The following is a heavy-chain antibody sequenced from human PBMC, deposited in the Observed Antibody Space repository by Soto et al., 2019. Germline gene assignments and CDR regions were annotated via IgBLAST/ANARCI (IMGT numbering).Heavy chain of an antibody. D-gene: IGHD6-13*01. Sequence: QVQLVESGGGVVQPGRSLRLSCAASGFTFNNYGMHWARQAPGKGLEWVAAISNDGSDKYYADSVKGRLTLSRDNSENTVFLQMSSLRAEDTAVYYCAKDQARAASHGIDWGQGTMVTVSS. J-gene: IGHJ3*01. CDR1: GFTFNNYG. CDR2: ISNDGSDK. CDR3: AKDQARAASHGID. V-gene: IGHV3-30*18.